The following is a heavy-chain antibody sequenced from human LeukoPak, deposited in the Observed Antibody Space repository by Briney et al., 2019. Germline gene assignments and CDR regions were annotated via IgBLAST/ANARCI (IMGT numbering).Heavy chain of an antibody. CDR2: ISSNGGST. CDR1: GFTFSSCA. J-gene: IGHJ4*02. CDR3: VKDVATDCSSTRYYEGYFDY. Sequence: GGSLRLSCSASGFTFSSCAMHWVRQAPGKGLECVSSISSNGGSTYYADSVKGRFSISRDNSKNTLYLQMSSLRAEDTAVYYCVKDVATDCSSTRYYEGYFDYWGQGTLVTVSS. V-gene: IGHV3-64D*06. D-gene: IGHD2-2*01.